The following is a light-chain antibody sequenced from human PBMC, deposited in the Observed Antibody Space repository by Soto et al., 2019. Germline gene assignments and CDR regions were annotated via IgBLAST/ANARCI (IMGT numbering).Light chain of an antibody. CDR2: AAS. V-gene: IGKV1-39*01. CDR1: QSISNY. Sequence: DVQLTQTTSSLSASVVDRVSISCRASQSISNYLNWYQQKPGKAPKVLIFAASRLQSGVPSRFSGSGSGTDFTLAITSLQPEDFATYYCPPSYSRPFGQGSKV. CDR3: PPSYSRP. J-gene: IGKJ1*01.